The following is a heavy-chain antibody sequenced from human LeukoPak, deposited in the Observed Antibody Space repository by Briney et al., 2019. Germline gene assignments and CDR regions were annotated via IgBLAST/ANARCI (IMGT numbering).Heavy chain of an antibody. CDR3: AKGGSGSCYSQSDY. CDR1: GFTFSTYW. Sequence: GGSLRLSCAASGFTFSTYWMHWVRQAPGKGLVWLSRTSNDGSTTTYADSVKGRFTISRDNTKNTLYLQVDSLRAEDTAVYYCAKGGSGSCYSQSDYWGQGTLVTVSS. J-gene: IGHJ4*02. V-gene: IGHV3-74*01. D-gene: IGHD2-15*01. CDR2: TSNDGSTT.